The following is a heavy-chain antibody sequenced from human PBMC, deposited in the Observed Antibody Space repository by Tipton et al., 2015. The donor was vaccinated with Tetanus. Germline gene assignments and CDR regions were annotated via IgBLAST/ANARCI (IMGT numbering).Heavy chain of an antibody. Sequence: SLRLSCAASGFTVSSNYMSWVRQAPGKGLEWVSVIYSGGSTYYADSVKGRFTISRDNSKNTLYLQMNSLRAEDTAVYYCARAIPRDPYYFDYWGQGTLVPVSS. J-gene: IGHJ4*02. CDR2: IYSGGST. CDR3: ARAIPRDPYYFDY. CDR1: GFTVSSNY. V-gene: IGHV3-53*01. D-gene: IGHD2-2*02.